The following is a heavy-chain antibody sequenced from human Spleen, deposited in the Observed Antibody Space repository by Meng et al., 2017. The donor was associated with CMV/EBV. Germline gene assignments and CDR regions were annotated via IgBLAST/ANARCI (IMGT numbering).Heavy chain of an antibody. D-gene: IGHD2-21*01. J-gene: IGHJ4*02. V-gene: IGHV1-2*02. CDR1: GYTFTGYY. Sequence: ASGYTFTGYYLHWVRQAPGQGLEWMGWINPNSGGTNYAQKFQGRVTMTRDTSITTAYMELSRLRSDDTAVYYCALLSGGHIVVVIGYWGQGTLVTVSS. CDR2: INPNSGGT. CDR3: ALLSGGHIVVVIGY.